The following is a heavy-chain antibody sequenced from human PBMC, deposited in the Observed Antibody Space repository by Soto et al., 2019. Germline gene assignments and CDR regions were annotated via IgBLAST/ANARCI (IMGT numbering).Heavy chain of an antibody. CDR3: ARESITIFGVVIGAFDY. CDR2: INAGNGNT. D-gene: IGHD3-3*01. V-gene: IGHV1-3*01. CDR1: GYTFTSHA. J-gene: IGHJ4*02. Sequence: ASVKVSCKASGYTFTSHAMHWVRQAPGQRLEWIGWINAGNGNTKYSQKFQGRVTITRDTSGSTAYMELSSLRSEDTAVYYCARESITIFGVVIGAFDYWGQGTLVTVSS.